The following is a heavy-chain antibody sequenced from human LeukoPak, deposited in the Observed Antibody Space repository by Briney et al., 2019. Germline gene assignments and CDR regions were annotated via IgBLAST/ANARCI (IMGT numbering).Heavy chain of an antibody. CDR1: GGSVSGHY. J-gene: IGHJ3*02. D-gene: IGHD1-20*01. V-gene: IGHV4-59*08. Sequence: SETLSLTCTVSGGSVSGHYWSWIRQTPGKGLEWIGYILYRGSTRYNTALGSRVPISVGSSIDLFSLTLTSVTAADTALYCCARHRGRYNSHDAFDIWGRGTLVAVSS. CDR3: ARHRGRYNSHDAFDI. CDR2: ILYRGST.